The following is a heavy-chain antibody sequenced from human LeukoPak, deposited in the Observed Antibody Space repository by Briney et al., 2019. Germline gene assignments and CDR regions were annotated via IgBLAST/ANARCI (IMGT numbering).Heavy chain of an antibody. Sequence: SETLSLTCTVSGGSISSGGYYWSWIRQHPGKGLEWIGYIYYSGSTYYNPSLKSRVTISVDTSKNQFSLKLSSVTAADTAVYYCARGTVTTRYFDLWGRGTLVTVSS. CDR2: IYYSGST. D-gene: IGHD4-17*01. CDR3: ARGTVTTRYFDL. V-gene: IGHV4-31*03. CDR1: GGSISSGGYY. J-gene: IGHJ2*01.